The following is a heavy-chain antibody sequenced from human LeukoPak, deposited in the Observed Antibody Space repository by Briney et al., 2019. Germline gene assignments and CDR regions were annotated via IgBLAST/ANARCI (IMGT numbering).Heavy chain of an antibody. CDR2: INTDGSTT. Sequence: GGSLRLSCAASGFTFSIYWMHWVRQAPGMGLVWVSRINTDGSTTSYADSVKGRFTISRDSAKNTLYLQMNSLRAEDTAVYYCARTVPGYFFDSWGQGTLVTVSS. CDR1: GFTFSIYW. CDR3: ARTVPGYFFDS. J-gene: IGHJ4*02. V-gene: IGHV3-74*01. D-gene: IGHD3-10*01.